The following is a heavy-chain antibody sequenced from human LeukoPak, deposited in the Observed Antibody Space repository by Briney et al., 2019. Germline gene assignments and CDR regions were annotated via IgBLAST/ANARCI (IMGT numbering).Heavy chain of an antibody. Sequence: ASVKVSCKASGYTFTGYYMHWVRQAPGQGLEWMGWINPNSGGTNYAQKFQGRVTMTRDTSISTAYMELSRLRSDDTAVYYCARAQGYCSSTSCPGHTDAFDIWGQGTMVTVSS. D-gene: IGHD2-2*01. CDR3: ARAQGYCSSTSCPGHTDAFDI. CDR2: INPNSGGT. V-gene: IGHV1-2*02. J-gene: IGHJ3*02. CDR1: GYTFTGYY.